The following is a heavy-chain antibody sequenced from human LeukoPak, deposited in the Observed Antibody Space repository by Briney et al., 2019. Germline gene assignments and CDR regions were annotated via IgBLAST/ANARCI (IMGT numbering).Heavy chain of an antibody. CDR3: AKDIQLST. V-gene: IGHV3-23*01. CDR1: GFTFSDSA. D-gene: IGHD3-16*02. Sequence: GGSLRLSCAASGFTFSDSAMTWVRQVPGKGLEWVSLISSSGGNTYYADSVKGRFTISRDNSKNTLSLQMNSLRVEDTAIYYCAKDIQLSTWGRGTMVTVSS. J-gene: IGHJ3*01. CDR2: ISSSGGNT.